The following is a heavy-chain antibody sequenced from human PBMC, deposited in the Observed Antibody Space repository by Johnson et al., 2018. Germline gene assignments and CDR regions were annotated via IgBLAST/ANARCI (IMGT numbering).Heavy chain of an antibody. J-gene: IGHJ3*02. CDR2: INSDGSIT. CDR3: AREWHTGFDI. V-gene: IGHV3-74*01. CDR1: GFTFTSPW. Sequence: VQLVQSGGGLVQPGGSLRLSCAASGFTFTSPWMHWVRHGPGKGLVWVARINSDGSITSYADSVKGRFTISRDNAKNTVYLQMNSLRAEDTAVYYCAREWHTGFDIWGQGPTVTVSS. D-gene: IGHD5-24*01.